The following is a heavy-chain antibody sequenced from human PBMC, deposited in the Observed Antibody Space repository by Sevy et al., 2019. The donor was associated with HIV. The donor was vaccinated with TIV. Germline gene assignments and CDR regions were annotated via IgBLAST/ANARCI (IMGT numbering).Heavy chain of an antibody. J-gene: IGHJ4*02. CDR1: GGSISPYY. D-gene: IGHD1-26*01. CDR3: ARETVGAGYYFDY. CDR2: VFYSGTT. V-gene: IGHV4-59*01. Sequence: SETLSLACSVSGGSISPYYWTWIRQPPGKGLEWIGYVFYSGTTNYSPSLESRVTISIDTSKNQFSLNLTSVTAADTAFYYCARETVGAGYYFDYWGQGTLVTVSS.